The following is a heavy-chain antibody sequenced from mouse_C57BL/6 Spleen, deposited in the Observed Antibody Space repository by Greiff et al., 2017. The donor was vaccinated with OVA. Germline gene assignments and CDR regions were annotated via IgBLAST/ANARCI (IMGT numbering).Heavy chain of an antibody. J-gene: IGHJ4*01. CDR1: GYTFTSYW. V-gene: IGHV1-55*01. CDR2: IYPGSGST. Sequence: QVQLQQPGAELVKPGASVKMSCKASGYTFTSYWITWVKQRPGQGLEWIGDIYPGSGSTNYNEKFKSKATLTVDTSSSTAYMQLSSLTSEDSAVYYCARKGDYYGVYYYAMDYWGQGTSVTVSS. D-gene: IGHD1-1*01. CDR3: ARKGDYYGVYYYAMDY.